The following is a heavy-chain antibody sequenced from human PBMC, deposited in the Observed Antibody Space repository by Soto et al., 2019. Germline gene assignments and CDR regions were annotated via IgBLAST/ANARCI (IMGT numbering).Heavy chain of an antibody. D-gene: IGHD3-3*01. CDR2: ISAYNGNT. Sequence: GASVKVSCKASGYTFTSYGISWVRQAPGQGLEWIGWISAYNGNTNYAQKLQGRVTMTTDTSTSTAYMELRSLRSDDTAVYYCASTDFWSGQYYYYYGMDVWGQGTTVTVSS. V-gene: IGHV1-18*04. J-gene: IGHJ6*02. CDR3: ASTDFWSGQYYYYYGMDV. CDR1: GYTFTSYG.